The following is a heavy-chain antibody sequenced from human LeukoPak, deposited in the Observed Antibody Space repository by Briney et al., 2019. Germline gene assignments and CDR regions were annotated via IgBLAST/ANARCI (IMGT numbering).Heavy chain of an antibody. V-gene: IGHV1-18*01. J-gene: IGHJ6*02. Sequence: GASVKVSCKASGYTFTSYGISWVRQAPGQGLEWVGWISAYNGNTNYAQKLQGRVTMTTDTSTSTAYMELRSLRSDDTAVYYCAREFGPRGNIVVVPAARDYYGMDVWGQGTTVTVSS. CDR1: GYTFTSYG. D-gene: IGHD2-2*01. CDR3: AREFGPRGNIVVVPAARDYYGMDV. CDR2: ISAYNGNT.